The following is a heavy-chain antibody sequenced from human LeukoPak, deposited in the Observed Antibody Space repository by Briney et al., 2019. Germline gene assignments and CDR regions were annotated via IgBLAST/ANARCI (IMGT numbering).Heavy chain of an antibody. J-gene: IGHJ4*02. CDR2: VNGGGGST. CDR3: AKSPTYYYDSSAYRHFDY. V-gene: IGHV3-23*01. Sequence: GGSLRLSCATSGFTFSNAWMNWVRQAPGKGLEWVSSVNGGGGSTFYAASVKGRFTISRDNSKNTLYLQMNSLRAEDTAIYYCAKSPTYYYDSSAYRHFDYWGQGTLVTVSS. D-gene: IGHD3-22*01. CDR1: GFTFSNAW.